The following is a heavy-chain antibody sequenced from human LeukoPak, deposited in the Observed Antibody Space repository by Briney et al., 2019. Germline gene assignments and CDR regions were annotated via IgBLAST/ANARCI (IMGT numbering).Heavy chain of an antibody. D-gene: IGHD6-13*01. J-gene: IGHJ3*01. CDR1: GFIFNNFG. CDR2: ISNDGGGT. V-gene: IGHV3-23*01. CDR3: AKEILSSSLYLDAFDL. Sequence: PGGSLRLSCTASGFIFNNFGLMWVRQAPGKGLEWVSAISNDGGGTTYADFVKGRFTISRDNSKNTLYLQMNSLRAEDTAIYYCAKEILSSSLYLDAFDLWGQGTVVTVSS.